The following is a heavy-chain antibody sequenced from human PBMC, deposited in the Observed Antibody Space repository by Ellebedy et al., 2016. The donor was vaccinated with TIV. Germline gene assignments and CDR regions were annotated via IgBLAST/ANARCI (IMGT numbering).Heavy chain of an antibody. Sequence: AASVKVSCKASKYTFTSYYLHWARQAPGQGLEWMGIINPYGGSTTYAQKFQGRVTLTRDTSTSTVYMELSSLRSDDTAIYYCARDRATLTILADYYFYGMDVWGQGTTVTVSS. CDR3: ARDRATLTILADYYFYGMDV. CDR1: KYTFTSYY. J-gene: IGHJ6*02. D-gene: IGHD4-17*01. CDR2: INPYGGST. V-gene: IGHV1-46*01.